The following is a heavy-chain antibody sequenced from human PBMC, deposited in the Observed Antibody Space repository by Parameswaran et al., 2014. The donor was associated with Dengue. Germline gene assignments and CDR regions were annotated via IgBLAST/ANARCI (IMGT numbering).Heavy chain of an antibody. CDR2: INHSGST. D-gene: IGHD3-10*01. CDR3: ARENYGSGSYYYYYGMDV. J-gene: IGHJ6*02. Sequence: RWIRQPPGKGLEWIGEINHSGSTNYNPSLKSRVTISVDTSKNQFSLKLSSVTAADTAVYYCARENYGSGSYYYYYGMDVWGQGTTVTVSS. V-gene: IGHV4-34*01.